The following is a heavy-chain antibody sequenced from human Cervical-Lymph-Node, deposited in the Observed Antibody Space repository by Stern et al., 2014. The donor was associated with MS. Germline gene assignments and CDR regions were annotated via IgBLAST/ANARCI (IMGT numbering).Heavy chain of an antibody. CDR1: GYSFPVFW. V-gene: IGHV5-51*01. CDR2: IYLGDAGT. Sequence: VQLVESGPEVKKPGESLRISCKASGYSFPVFWIGWVRQMSGRGLEWMGIIYLGDAGTRYSPSLHGHVTMSVDLSTTTPYLPWRILKASDAAIYYCARRDMSTSRYFDPWGQGTLVTVPS. CDR3: ARRDMSTSRYFDP. D-gene: IGHD5/OR15-5a*01. J-gene: IGHJ4*02.